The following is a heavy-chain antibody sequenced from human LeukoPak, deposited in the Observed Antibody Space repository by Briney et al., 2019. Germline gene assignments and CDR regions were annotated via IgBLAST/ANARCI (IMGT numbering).Heavy chain of an antibody. CDR3: ARPTFYGGWFDP. D-gene: IGHD2/OR15-2a*01. V-gene: IGHV4-38-2*01. CDR2: IYYSGST. Sequence: SETLSLTCADSGYSISSGYYWGWIRQPPGKGLEWIGSIYYSGSTYYNPSLKSRVTISVDTSKNQFSLKLSSETAADTAVYYCARPTFYGGWFDPWGQGTLVTVSS. J-gene: IGHJ5*02. CDR1: GYSISSGYY.